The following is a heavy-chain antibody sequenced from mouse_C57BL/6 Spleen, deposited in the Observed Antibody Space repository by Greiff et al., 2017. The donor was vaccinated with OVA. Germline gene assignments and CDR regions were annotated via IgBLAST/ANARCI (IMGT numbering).Heavy chain of an antibody. J-gene: IGHJ4*01. V-gene: IGHV5-12*01. CDR3: ARGLRRGYAMDY. CDR1: GFTFSDYY. D-gene: IGHD2-4*01. CDR2: ISTGGGST. Sequence: EVKVVESGGGLVQPGGSLKLSCAASGFTFSDYYMYWVRQTPEKRLEWVAYISTGGGSTYYPDTVKGRFTISRDNATNTLYLQMSRLKSEDAAMYDCARGLRRGYAMDYWGQGTSVTVSS.